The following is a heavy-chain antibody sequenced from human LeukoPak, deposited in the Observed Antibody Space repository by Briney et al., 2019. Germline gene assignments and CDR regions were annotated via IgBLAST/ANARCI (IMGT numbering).Heavy chain of an antibody. CDR1: GYTFTGYY. V-gene: IGHV1-2*02. Sequence: GASVKVSCKASGYTFTGYYMHWVRQAPGQGLEWMGWINPNSGGTNYAQKFQGRVTMTRDTSISTAYMELSRLRSDDTAVYYCARVAGTYRGGDCSPIFDYWGQGTLVTVSS. CDR2: INPNSGGT. D-gene: IGHD2-21*02. CDR3: ARVAGTYRGGDCSPIFDY. J-gene: IGHJ4*02.